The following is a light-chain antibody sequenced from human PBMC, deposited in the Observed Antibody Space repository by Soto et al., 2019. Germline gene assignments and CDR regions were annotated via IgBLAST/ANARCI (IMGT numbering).Light chain of an antibody. Sequence: EIVLTQSPGTLSLSPGERATLSCRASQSVSSNYLAWYQQKPGQAPRLLIYGASSRVTGIPDRFSGSGSGTDFTLTVSRLEPEDFAVYYCQQYGRSPKTFGQGTKVEIK. V-gene: IGKV3-20*01. CDR1: QSVSSNY. J-gene: IGKJ1*01. CDR3: QQYGRSPKT. CDR2: GAS.